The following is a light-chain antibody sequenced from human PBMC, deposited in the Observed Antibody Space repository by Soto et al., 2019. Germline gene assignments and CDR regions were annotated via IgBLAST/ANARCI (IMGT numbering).Light chain of an antibody. CDR2: DVT. CDR1: SSDVGGYNY. Sequence: QSALTQPASVSGSPGQSITISCTGTSSDVGGYNYVSWYQQQPGKAPKFMIYDVTNRPSGVSNRFSGSKSVNTASLTISGLQAEDEADYYCCSYTTSNTRQIVFGTGTKLTVL. J-gene: IGLJ1*01. V-gene: IGLV2-14*01. CDR3: CSYTTSNTRQIV.